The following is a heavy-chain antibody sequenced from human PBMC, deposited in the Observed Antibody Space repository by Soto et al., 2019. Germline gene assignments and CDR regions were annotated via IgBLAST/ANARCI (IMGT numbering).Heavy chain of an antibody. J-gene: IGHJ4*02. Sequence: EVQLVESGGGLVQPGGSLKLSCAASGFTFSGSAMHWVRQASGKGLEWVGRIRSKANNYATAYAASVKGRFTISRDDSKNTTYLQMNSLKTEDTAVYYCTHRVSHFGDYEGDYWGQGNLVTVSS. CDR2: IRSKANNYAT. D-gene: IGHD4-17*01. V-gene: IGHV3-73*02. CDR3: THRVSHFGDYEGDY. CDR1: GFTFSGSA.